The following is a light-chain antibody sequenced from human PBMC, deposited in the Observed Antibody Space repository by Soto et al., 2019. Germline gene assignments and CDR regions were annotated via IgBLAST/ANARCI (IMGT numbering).Light chain of an antibody. J-gene: IGKJ2*01. V-gene: IGKV3-15*01. CDR3: QQYDNWPPYT. CDR2: GAS. CDR1: QSIRNN. Sequence: EIVMTQSPATLSVSPGERATRSCRASQSIRNNLIWYQQKSGQAPRLXXYGASTRATGIPARFSGSGSGTEFTLTISSLQSEDFAAYYCQQYDNWPPYTFGQGTKVDIK.